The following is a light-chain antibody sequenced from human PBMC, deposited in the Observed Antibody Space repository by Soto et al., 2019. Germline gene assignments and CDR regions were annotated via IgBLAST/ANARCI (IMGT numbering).Light chain of an antibody. J-gene: IGKJ5*01. Sequence: EIAMTQSPASLSVSPGERATLSCRAIQSVSTNLAWYQQKPGQAPRLLMYGASTRAIGIPARFTGGGSGTEFTLTINSLQPEDLTFYYCQQYDNWPITFGQGTRLEIK. CDR3: QQYDNWPIT. CDR1: QSVSTN. CDR2: GAS. V-gene: IGKV3-15*01.